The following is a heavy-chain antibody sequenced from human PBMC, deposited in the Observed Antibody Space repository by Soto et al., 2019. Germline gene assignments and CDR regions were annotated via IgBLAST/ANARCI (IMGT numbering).Heavy chain of an antibody. CDR1: GFTFSSCT. V-gene: IGHV3-21*01. J-gene: IGHJ6*02. Sequence: EVHLVESGGGLVKPGESLRLSCAVSGFTFSSCTMNWVHQAPGKGLEWVSSISPSTSHIYYADSVKGRFTISRDNAKNSLFLQINSLRAEDTAVYYCSGCSGGACHQNYGMDVWGQGTTVTVSS. D-gene: IGHD2-15*01. CDR3: SGCSGGACHQNYGMDV. CDR2: ISPSTSHI.